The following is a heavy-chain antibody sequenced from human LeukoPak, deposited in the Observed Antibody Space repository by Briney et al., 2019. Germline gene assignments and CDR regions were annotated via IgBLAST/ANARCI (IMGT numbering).Heavy chain of an antibody. CDR1: GFTFSDYY. V-gene: IGHV3-11*06. CDR2: ISSSSSYT. D-gene: IGHD2-2*02. CDR3: LVPAAIGYGMDV. Sequence: GGSLRLSCAASGFTFSDYYMSWIRQAPGKGLEWVSYISSSSSYTNYADSVKGRFTISRDNSKNTLYLQMNSLRAEDTAVYYCLVPAAIGYGMDVWGQGTTVTVSS. J-gene: IGHJ6*02.